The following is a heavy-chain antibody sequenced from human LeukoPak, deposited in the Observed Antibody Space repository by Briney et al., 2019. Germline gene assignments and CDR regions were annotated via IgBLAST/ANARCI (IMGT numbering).Heavy chain of an antibody. V-gene: IGHV3-74*01. J-gene: IGHJ6*02. Sequence: GGSLRLPGAASGFTFSSYWMHWVRHAPGKGLVWVSRINSDGSSTSYADSVKGRFTISRDNAKNTLYLQMNSLGAEDTAVYYCAREGLMNYGLYYYYYGMDVWGQGTTVTVSS. CDR2: INSDGSST. CDR3: AREGLMNYGLYYYYYGMDV. CDR1: GFTFSSYW. D-gene: IGHD3-10*01.